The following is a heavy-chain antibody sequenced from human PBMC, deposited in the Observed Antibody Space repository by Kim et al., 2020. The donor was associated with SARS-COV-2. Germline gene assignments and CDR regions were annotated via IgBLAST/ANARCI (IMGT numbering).Heavy chain of an antibody. J-gene: IGHJ4*02. CDR2: ISSSSSYI. D-gene: IGHD3-22*01. Sequence: GGSLRLSCAASGFTFSSYSMNWVRQAPGKGLEWVSSISSSSSYIYYADSVKGRFTISRDNAKNSLYLQMNSLRAEDTAVYYCARADYYYDSSGHEALYFDYWGQGTLVTVSS. V-gene: IGHV3-21*01. CDR1: GFTFSSYS. CDR3: ARADYYYDSSGHEALYFDY.